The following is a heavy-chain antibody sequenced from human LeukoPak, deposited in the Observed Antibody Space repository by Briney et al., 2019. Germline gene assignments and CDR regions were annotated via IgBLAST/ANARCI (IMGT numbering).Heavy chain of an antibody. Sequence: SGPTLVKPTQTLTLTATFSGFSLSTSGVGVGCIRQPPGKALEWLALIYWNDDKRYSPSLKSRLTITKDTSKNQVVLTMTNMDPVDTATYYCAHMRLLGYCSSTSCSPWDYWGQGTLVTVSS. CDR2: IYWNDDK. CDR3: AHMRLLGYCSSTSCSPWDY. V-gene: IGHV2-5*01. J-gene: IGHJ4*02. CDR1: GFSLSTSGVG. D-gene: IGHD2-2*01.